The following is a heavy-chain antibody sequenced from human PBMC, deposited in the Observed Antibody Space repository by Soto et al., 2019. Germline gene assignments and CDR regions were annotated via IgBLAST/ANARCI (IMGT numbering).Heavy chain of an antibody. D-gene: IGHD2-2*02. J-gene: IGHJ6*02. CDR3: ARSLTEGYCTITGCYTRPLYGMDV. V-gene: IGHV1-2*02. CDR1: GYTFSGYY. CDR2: INPNSGGT. Sequence: ASVKVSCKASGYTFSGYYTHWLRQAPGQGLEWMGWINPNSGGTNYAQKFQGRVTVTRDTPTSTAYMELSRLTSDDTAVYYCARSLTEGYCTITGCYTRPLYGMDVWGQGTTVTVS.